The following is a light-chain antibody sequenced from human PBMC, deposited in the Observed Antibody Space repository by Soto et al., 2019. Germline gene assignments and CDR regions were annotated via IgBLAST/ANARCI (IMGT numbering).Light chain of an antibody. J-gene: IGKJ4*01. V-gene: IGKV1-6*01. Sequence: AIQITQSPSSLSASVGDRVSITCRASQDIRKDLGWYQQKPGKAPKLLIYAASNLQSGVPSRFSGSGSGTDFTLTISSLQPEDFATYYCLHDYNYPLTFGGGTKV. CDR2: AAS. CDR1: QDIRKD. CDR3: LHDYNYPLT.